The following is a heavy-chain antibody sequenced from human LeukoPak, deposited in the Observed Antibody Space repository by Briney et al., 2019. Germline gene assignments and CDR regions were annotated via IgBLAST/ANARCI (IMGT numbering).Heavy chain of an antibody. D-gene: IGHD6-19*01. V-gene: IGHV3-30*18. J-gene: IGHJ4*02. CDR3: AKELTRPNRPVAGLNY. CDR2: ISYDGSNK. CDR1: GFTFSAYG. Sequence: GRSLRLSCAASGFTFSAYGMHRVRQAPGKGLEWVAIISYDGSNKYYSDSVKGRFTISRDDSKNTLYLQMNSLRTEDTAVYYCAKELTRPNRPVAGLNYWGQGTLVTVSS.